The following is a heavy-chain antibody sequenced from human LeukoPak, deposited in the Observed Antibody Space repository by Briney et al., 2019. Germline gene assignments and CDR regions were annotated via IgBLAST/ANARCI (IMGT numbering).Heavy chain of an antibody. CDR2: IIPIFGTA. V-gene: IGHV1-69*13. J-gene: IGHJ6*02. D-gene: IGHD3-10*01. Sequence: GASVKVSCKASGGTFSSYAISWVRQAPGQGLEWMGGIIPIFGTANYAQKFQGRVTITADESTSTAYMELSSLRSEDTAVYYCIYSRITMVRARDYYYGMDVWGQGTTVTVSS. CDR3: IYSRITMVRARDYYYGMDV. CDR1: GGTFSSYA.